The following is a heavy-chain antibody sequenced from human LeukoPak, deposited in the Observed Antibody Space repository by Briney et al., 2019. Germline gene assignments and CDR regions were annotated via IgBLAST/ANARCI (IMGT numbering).Heavy chain of an antibody. CDR1: RFMFSSYS. V-gene: IGHV4-34*01. CDR2: INHSGST. Sequence: GSLRLSCAASRFMFSSYSMSWVRQAPGKGLEWIGEINHSGSTNYNPSLKSRVTISVDTSKNQFSLKLSSVTAADTAVYYCASWAADGDCFDYWGQGTLVTVSS. D-gene: IGHD6-13*01. J-gene: IGHJ4*02. CDR3: ASWAADGDCFDY.